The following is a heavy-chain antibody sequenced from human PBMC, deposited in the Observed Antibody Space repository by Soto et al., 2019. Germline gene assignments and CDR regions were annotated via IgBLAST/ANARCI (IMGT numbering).Heavy chain of an antibody. CDR3: ARSGGNYRPFDS. V-gene: IGHV3-48*03. Sequence: GGSLRLSCAASGFSISNSEMNWIRQAPGKGLEWVSHMPGTGTAIYADSVKGRFTISRDNAKNSLYLQMNTLRAEDTALYYCARSGGNYRPFDSWGQGTLVTVSS. D-gene: IGHD2-15*01. J-gene: IGHJ4*02. CDR2: MPGTGTAI. CDR1: GFSISNSE.